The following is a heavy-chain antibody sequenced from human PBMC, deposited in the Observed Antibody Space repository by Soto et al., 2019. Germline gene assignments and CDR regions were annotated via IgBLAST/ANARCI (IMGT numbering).Heavy chain of an antibody. V-gene: IGHV3-7*03. Sequence: PGGSLRLSCAAFGFPFSRYWMSWVRQAPGKGLEWVANIKQDGSEKSYVDSVKGRFSISRDNAKNSLYLQMNSLRAEDTAVYYCARDPPGADYWGQGTLVTVSS. CDR2: IKQDGSEK. J-gene: IGHJ4*02. CDR1: GFPFSRYW. CDR3: ARDPPGADY. D-gene: IGHD1-26*01.